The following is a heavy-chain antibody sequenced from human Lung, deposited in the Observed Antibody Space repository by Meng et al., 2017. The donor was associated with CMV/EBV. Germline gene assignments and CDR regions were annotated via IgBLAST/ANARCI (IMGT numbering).Heavy chain of an antibody. CDR1: GFTFSRYW. Sequence: SCAASGFTFSRYWMVWVRQAPGKWLEWLANIKGDDNKKYYLDSVKGRFTISRDNAKNSLYLQMNSLRAEDTAVYYCARDLNPSYKDFWADAFDIXGQGXLVTVSS. D-gene: IGHD3-3*01. CDR3: ARDLNPSYKDFWADAFDI. CDR2: IKGDDNKK. J-gene: IGHJ3*02. V-gene: IGHV3-7*01.